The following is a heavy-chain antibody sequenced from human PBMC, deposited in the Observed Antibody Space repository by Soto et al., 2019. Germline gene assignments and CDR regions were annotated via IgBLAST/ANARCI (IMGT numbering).Heavy chain of an antibody. Sequence: SETLCLTCTVSGGSISSDCWSWIRQPLWKGLEWIGFMYYSGSTNYNPSLKSRVTISVDTSKNQFSLKLSSVTAADTAVYYCARHQLGYCSRTSCYVYYYYYDGMDVWGQGTTVT. J-gene: IGHJ6*02. V-gene: IGHV4-59*01. D-gene: IGHD2-2*03. CDR2: MYYSGST. CDR3: ARHQLGYCSRTSCYVYYYYYDGMDV. CDR1: GGSISSDC.